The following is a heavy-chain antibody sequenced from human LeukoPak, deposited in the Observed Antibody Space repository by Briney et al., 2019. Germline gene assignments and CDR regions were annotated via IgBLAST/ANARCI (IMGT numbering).Heavy chain of an antibody. CDR2: IYSGGST. CDR3: ARARFYGSGSYWGPFDY. D-gene: IGHD3-10*01. Sequence: PGGSLRLSCAASGFTVSSNYMSWVRQAPGKGLEWVSVIYSGGSTYYADSVKGRFTISRDNSKNTLYLQMNSLRAEDTAVYYCARARFYGSGSYWGPFDYWGQGTLVTVSS. CDR1: GFTVSSNY. J-gene: IGHJ4*02. V-gene: IGHV3-53*01.